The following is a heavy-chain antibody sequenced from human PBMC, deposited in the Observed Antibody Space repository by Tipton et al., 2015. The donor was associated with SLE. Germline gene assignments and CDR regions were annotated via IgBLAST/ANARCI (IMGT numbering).Heavy chain of an antibody. CDR3: ARDRYYYGSGSYFSDAFDI. CDR2: IYYSGST. V-gene: IGHV4-59*12. CDR1: GGSISSYY. Sequence: TLSLTCTVSGGSISSYYWSWIRQPPGKGLEWIGYIYYSGSTNYNPSLKSRVTISVDTSKNQFSLKLSSVTAADTAVYYCARDRYYYGSGSYFSDAFDIWGQGTMVTVSS. D-gene: IGHD3-10*01. J-gene: IGHJ3*02.